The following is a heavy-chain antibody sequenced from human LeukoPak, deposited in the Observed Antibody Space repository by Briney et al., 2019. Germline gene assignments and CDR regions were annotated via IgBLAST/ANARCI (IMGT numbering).Heavy chain of an antibody. CDR3: ARAPTITTNFDS. CDR2: LYADGTT. V-gene: IGHV3-66*01. Sequence: PGGSLRLSCVASGFTVRTNYVSWVRQPPGKGLEWVSILYADGTTIYADSVRGRFTISRDNSKNTIYLQMNSLGAEDTAVYYCARAPTITTNFDSWGRGTLVTVSS. CDR1: GFTVRTNY. D-gene: IGHD4-11*01. J-gene: IGHJ4*02.